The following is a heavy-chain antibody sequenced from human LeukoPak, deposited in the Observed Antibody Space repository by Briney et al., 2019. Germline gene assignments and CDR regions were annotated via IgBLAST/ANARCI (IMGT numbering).Heavy chain of an antibody. V-gene: IGHV1-46*01. CDR2: INPSGGST. CDR1: GCTFTSYY. CDR3: ARDGVSIWEPTAMVPDY. Sequence: ASVKVSCKASGCTFTSYYMHWVRQAPGQGLEWMGIINPSGGSTSYAQKFQGRVTMTRDTSTSTVYMELSSLRSEDTAVYYCARDGVSIWEPTAMVPDYWGQGTLVTVSS. D-gene: IGHD5-18*01. J-gene: IGHJ4*02.